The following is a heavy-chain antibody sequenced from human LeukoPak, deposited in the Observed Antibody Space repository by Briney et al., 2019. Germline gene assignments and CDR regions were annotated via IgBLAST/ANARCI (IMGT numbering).Heavy chain of an antibody. J-gene: IGHJ6*02. CDR1: GFTFSSYS. D-gene: IGHD3-22*01. CDR2: ISWNSGSI. CDR3: AKDIYYDSSGYGMDV. Sequence: GGSLRLSCAASGFTFSSYSMNWVRQAPGKGLEWVSGISWNSGSIGYADSVKGRFTISRDNAKNSPYLQMNSLRAEGTALYYCAKDIYYDSSGYGMDVWGQGTTVTVSS. V-gene: IGHV3-9*01.